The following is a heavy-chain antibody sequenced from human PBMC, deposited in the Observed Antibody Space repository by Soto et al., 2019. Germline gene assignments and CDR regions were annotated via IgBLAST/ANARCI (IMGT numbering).Heavy chain of an antibody. V-gene: IGHV4-38-2*01. D-gene: IGHD2-2*01. CDR1: GYSISSGYY. Sequence: SETLSLTCAVSGYSISSGYYWGWIRQPPGKGLEWIGSMYHSGSTDYNPSLKSRITISVDTSKNQFSLRSEDTAVYYCARVGDTVVPAASFDYWGQGTLVTVSS. CDR3: ARVGDTVVPAASFDY. J-gene: IGHJ4*02. CDR2: MYHSGST.